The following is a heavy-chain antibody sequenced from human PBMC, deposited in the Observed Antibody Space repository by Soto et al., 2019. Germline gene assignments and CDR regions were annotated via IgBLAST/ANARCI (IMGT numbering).Heavy chain of an antibody. CDR3: ARDARSGGTEYYYYYGMDV. D-gene: IGHD2-15*01. Sequence: XSVKVSCKASVYTFTCYYMHWVRQAPGQGLEWMGWINPNSGGTNYAQKFQGWVTMTRDTSISTAYMELSRLRSDDTAVYYCARDARSGGTEYYYYYGMDVWGQGTTVTVSS. CDR2: INPNSGGT. J-gene: IGHJ6*02. CDR1: VYTFTCYY. V-gene: IGHV1-2*04.